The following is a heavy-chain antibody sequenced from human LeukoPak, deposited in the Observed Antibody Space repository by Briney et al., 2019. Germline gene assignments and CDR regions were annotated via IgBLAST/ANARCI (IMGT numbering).Heavy chain of an antibody. CDR2: INPSGGST. J-gene: IGHJ4*02. V-gene: IGHV1-46*04. Sequence: ASVKVSCKTSGDTLTSYYIHWVRQAPGQGLEWMGIINPSGGSTSNARKLQGRVTMTRDTSTSTVYMELSSLRSEDTAVYYCARESGAWVYWGQGTLVTVSS. CDR3: ARESGAWVY. CDR1: GDTLTSYY. D-gene: IGHD1-26*01.